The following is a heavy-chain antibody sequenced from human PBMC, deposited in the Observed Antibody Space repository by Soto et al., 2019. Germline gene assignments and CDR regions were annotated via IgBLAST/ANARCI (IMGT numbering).Heavy chain of an antibody. Sequence: GGSLRLSCAASGFTFSSYWMSWVRQAPGKGLEWVANIKQDGSEKYYVDSVKGRFTISRDNAKNSLYLQMNSLRAEDTAVYYCARDRDYDILTGSSFDAFDIWGQGTLVTVSS. D-gene: IGHD3-9*01. CDR3: ARDRDYDILTGSSFDAFDI. V-gene: IGHV3-7*01. CDR1: GFTFSSYW. CDR2: IKQDGSEK. J-gene: IGHJ3*02.